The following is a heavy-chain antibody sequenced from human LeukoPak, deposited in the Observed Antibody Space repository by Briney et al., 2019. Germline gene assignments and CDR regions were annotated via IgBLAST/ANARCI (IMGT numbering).Heavy chain of an antibody. V-gene: IGHV3-66*01. D-gene: IGHD6-19*01. CDR3: ATDQGGQWVNYGMDV. CDR2: IYSGGST. J-gene: IGHJ6*02. Sequence: PGGSLRLSCAASGVTFSSNYRSWVRQAPGKGLEWVSVIYSGGSTYYTESVKGRFTISRDNSKNTLYLQMNSLSAEDKAVYYCATDQGGQWVNYGMDVWGQGTTVTVSS. CDR1: GVTFSSNY.